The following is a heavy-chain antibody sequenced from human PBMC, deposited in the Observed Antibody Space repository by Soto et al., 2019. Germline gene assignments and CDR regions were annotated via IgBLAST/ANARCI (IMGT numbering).Heavy chain of an antibody. CDR1: GYSISSGYY. CDR3: GRVGYTTQIVWSDP. Sequence: SETLSLTCAVSGYSISSGYYWGWIRQPPGKGLEWIGSIYHSGSTYYNPSLKSRVTISVDTSKNQFSLKLSSVPAADTAVYYWGRVGYTTQIVWSDPWGQGTLVTLSS. CDR2: IYHSGST. J-gene: IGHJ5*02. D-gene: IGHD2-8*02. V-gene: IGHV4-38-2*01.